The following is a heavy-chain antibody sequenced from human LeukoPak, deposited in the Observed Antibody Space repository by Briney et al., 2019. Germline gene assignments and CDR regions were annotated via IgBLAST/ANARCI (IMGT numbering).Heavy chain of an antibody. CDR2: INHSGST. V-gene: IGHV4-34*01. Sequence: NPSETLSLTCAVYGGSFSGYYWSWSRQPPGKGLEWIGEINHSGSTNYNPSLKSRVTISVDTSKNQFSLKLSSVTAADTAVYYCARGLKRYYYDSSGPFDYWGQGTLVTVSS. J-gene: IGHJ4*02. CDR3: ARGLKRYYYDSSGPFDY. CDR1: GGSFSGYY. D-gene: IGHD3-22*01.